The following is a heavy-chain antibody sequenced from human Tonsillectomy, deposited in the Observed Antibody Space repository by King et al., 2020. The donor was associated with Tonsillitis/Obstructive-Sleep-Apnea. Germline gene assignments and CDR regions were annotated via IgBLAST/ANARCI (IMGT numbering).Heavy chain of an antibody. CDR1: GYTFTNYY. Sequence: VQLVESGAEVKKPGASVKDSCKASGYTFTNYYMHWVRQAPGQGLEWMGIINPSGGSTSYAQKFQGRVTMTRDTSTSTVYMELSSLRSEDTAVYYCARGNRITIFGVVIKGWFDPWGQGTLVTVSS. J-gene: IGHJ5*02. CDR2: INPSGGST. CDR3: ARGNRITIFGVVIKGWFDP. D-gene: IGHD3-3*01. V-gene: IGHV1-46*01.